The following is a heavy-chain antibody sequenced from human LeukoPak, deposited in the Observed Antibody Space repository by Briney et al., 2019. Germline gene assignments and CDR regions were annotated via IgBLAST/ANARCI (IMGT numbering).Heavy chain of an antibody. Sequence: SGGSLRLSCAASGFTFSSYDMSWVRQAPGKGLEWVSAISGSGGSTYYADSVKGRFTISRDNSKNTLYLQMNSLRAEDTAVYYCAKDLGYCTGGVCLTAGSANWFDPWGQGTLVTASS. J-gene: IGHJ5*02. V-gene: IGHV3-23*01. D-gene: IGHD2-8*02. CDR2: ISGSGGST. CDR1: GFTFSSYD. CDR3: AKDLGYCTGGVCLTAGSANWFDP.